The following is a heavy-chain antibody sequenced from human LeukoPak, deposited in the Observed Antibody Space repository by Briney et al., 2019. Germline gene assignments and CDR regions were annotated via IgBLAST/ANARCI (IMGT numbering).Heavy chain of an antibody. CDR1: GFTFSSYA. J-gene: IGHJ4*02. CDR3: ANLLGGPTMDS. CDR2: ISYDGSNK. D-gene: IGHD3-10*01. Sequence: GGSLRLSCAASGFTFSSYAMHWVRQAPGKGLEWVAVISYDGSNKYYADSVKGRFTISRDNSKNTLYLQMNSLRAEDTAVYYCANLLGGPTMDSWGQGTLVTVSS. V-gene: IGHV3-30-3*01.